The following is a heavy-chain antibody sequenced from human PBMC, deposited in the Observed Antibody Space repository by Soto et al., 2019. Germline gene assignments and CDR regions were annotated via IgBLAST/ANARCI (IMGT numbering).Heavy chain of an antibody. Sequence: SETLSLTCTVSGGSINYYCWPWIRQPAGEGLEWVGYVYSSGVTSSNPSLKSRVTISVDTAKNQFSLRLNSVTAADTAVYYCARCLKYSSPAYWAQGTVVTISS. J-gene: IGHJ4*02. CDR1: GGSINYYC. CDR2: VYSSGVT. V-gene: IGHV4-59*01. CDR3: ARCLKYSSPAY. D-gene: IGHD6-13*01.